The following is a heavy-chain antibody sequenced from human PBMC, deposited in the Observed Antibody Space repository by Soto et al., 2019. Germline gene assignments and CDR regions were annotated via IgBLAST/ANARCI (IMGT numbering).Heavy chain of an antibody. CDR3: ARVGTGGWGGYYYYYMDV. V-gene: IGHV1-8*01. Sequence: ASVKVSCKASGYTFTSYDINWVRQATGQGLEWMGWMNPNSGNTGYAQKFQGRVTMTRNTSISTAYMELSGLRSEDTAVYYCARVGTGGWGGYYYYYMDVWGKGTTVTVSS. CDR1: GYTFTSYD. D-gene: IGHD3-10*01. CDR2: MNPNSGNT. J-gene: IGHJ6*03.